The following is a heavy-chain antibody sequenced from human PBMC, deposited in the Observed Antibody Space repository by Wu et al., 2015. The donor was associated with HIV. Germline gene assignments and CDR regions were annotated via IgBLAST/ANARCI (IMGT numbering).Heavy chain of an antibody. CDR3: ARSYSLDRGAGGPFDP. CDR2: INPSGGST. Sequence: QVQLVQSGAEVKKPGASVKVSCKASGYTFTSYYMHWVRQAPGQGLEWMGIINPSGGSTSYAQKFQGRVTMTRDTSTSTVYMELSSLRSEDTAVYYCARSYSLDRGAGGPFDPWGQGTLVTVSS. CDR1: GYTFTSYY. J-gene: IGHJ5*02. V-gene: IGHV1-46*01. D-gene: IGHD1-26*01.